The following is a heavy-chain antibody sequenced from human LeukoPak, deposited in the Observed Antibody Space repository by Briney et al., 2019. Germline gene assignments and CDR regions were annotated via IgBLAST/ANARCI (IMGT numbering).Heavy chain of an antibody. D-gene: IGHD3-16*02. CDR2: ISAYNGNT. Sequence: ASVKVSCKASGYTFTSYGISWGRQAPGQGLEWMGWISAYNGNTNYAQKLQGRVTMTTDTSTSTAYMELRSLRSDDTAVYYCARADYDYVWGSYRYTGPDPFDYWGQGTLVTVSS. J-gene: IGHJ4*02. CDR3: ARADYDYVWGSYRYTGPDPFDY. CDR1: GYTFTSYG. V-gene: IGHV1-18*01.